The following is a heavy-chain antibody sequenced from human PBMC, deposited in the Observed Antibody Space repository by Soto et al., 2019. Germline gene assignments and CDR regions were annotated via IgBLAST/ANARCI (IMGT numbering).Heavy chain of an antibody. Sequence: PSETLSLXCTVSGVSISSDYWSWIRQPPGKGLELIGYIYYSGSTNYNPSLKSRVTISVDTSKNQFSLKLSSVTAADTAVYYCARLTSSGYYAYWGQGTLVTVSS. CDR2: IYYSGST. D-gene: IGHD3-22*01. CDR1: GVSISSDY. V-gene: IGHV4-59*08. CDR3: ARLTSSGYYAY. J-gene: IGHJ4*02.